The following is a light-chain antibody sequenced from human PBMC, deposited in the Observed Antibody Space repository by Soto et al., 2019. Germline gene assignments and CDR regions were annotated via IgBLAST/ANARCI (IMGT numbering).Light chain of an antibody. J-gene: IGKJ5*01. V-gene: IGKV3-20*01. CDR3: QQYGNSPIT. CDR2: GVS. Sequence: EIVLTQSPGTLSLSPGQRATLSCRASQRLSASDIAWYQQKPGQAPKFLIYGVSSRATGIPDRFSGSGSGTDFTLTISRLEPEDLAVYYCQQYGNSPITFGQGTRLEIK. CDR1: QRLSASD.